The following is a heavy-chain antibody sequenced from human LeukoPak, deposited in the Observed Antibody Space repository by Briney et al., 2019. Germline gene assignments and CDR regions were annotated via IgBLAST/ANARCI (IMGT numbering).Heavy chain of an antibody. CDR2: IYYSGST. J-gene: IGHJ4*02. CDR1: GGSISSYY. D-gene: IGHD3-16*01. CDR3: AGEPYGGGNYFDY. Sequence: PSETLSLTCTVSGGSISSYYWSWIRQPPGKGLEWIGYIYYSGSTNYNPSLKSRVTILVDMSKNQFSLKLSSVTAADTAVYYCAGEPYGGGNYFDYWGQGTLVTVSS. V-gene: IGHV4-59*01.